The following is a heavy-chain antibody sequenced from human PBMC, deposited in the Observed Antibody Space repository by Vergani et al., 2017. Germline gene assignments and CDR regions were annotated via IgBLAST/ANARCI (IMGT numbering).Heavy chain of an antibody. J-gene: IGHJ3*02. CDR3: AREGPDRAFDI. V-gene: IGHV1-18*04. D-gene: IGHD1-14*01. CDR1: GYTFTSYG. Sequence: QVQLVQSGAEVKKPGASVKVSCKASGYTFTSYGISWVRQAPGQGLEWMGWISAYNGNTNYAQKFQGRVTITADKSTSTAYMELSSLRSEDTAVYYCAREGPDRAFDIWGQGTMVTVSS. CDR2: ISAYNGNT.